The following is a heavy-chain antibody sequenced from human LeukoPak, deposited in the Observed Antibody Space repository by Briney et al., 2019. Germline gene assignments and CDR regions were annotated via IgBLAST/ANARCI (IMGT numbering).Heavy chain of an antibody. Sequence: ASVKVSCKVSGYTLTELSMHWVRQAPGKGLEWMGGFDPEGGETIYAQKFQGRVTITTDESTSTAYMELSSLRSEDTAVYYCAREYYGSGSYYRGYWGQGTLVTVSS. J-gene: IGHJ4*02. V-gene: IGHV1-24*01. D-gene: IGHD3-10*01. CDR2: FDPEGGET. CDR3: AREYYGSGSYYRGY. CDR1: GYTLTELS.